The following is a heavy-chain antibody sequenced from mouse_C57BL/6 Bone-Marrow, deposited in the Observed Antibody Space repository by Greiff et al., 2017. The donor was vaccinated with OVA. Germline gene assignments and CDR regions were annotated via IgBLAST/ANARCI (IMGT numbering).Heavy chain of an antibody. CDR3: ARSGTTVVARNYFDY. J-gene: IGHJ2*01. CDR2: IDPNSGGT. CDR1: GYTFTSYW. V-gene: IGHV1-72*01. Sequence: QVQLQQPGAELVKPGASVKLSCKASGYTFTSYWMDWVKQRPGRGLEWIGRIDPNSGGTKYNEKFKSKATLTVDKPSSTAYMQLSSLTSEDSAVYYCARSGTTVVARNYFDYWGQGTTLTVSS. D-gene: IGHD1-1*01.